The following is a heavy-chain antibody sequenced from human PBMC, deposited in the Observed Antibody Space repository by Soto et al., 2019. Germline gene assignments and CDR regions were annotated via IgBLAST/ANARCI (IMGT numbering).Heavy chain of an antibody. J-gene: IGHJ4*02. CDR3: ARFSVAGPDFDY. D-gene: IGHD6-19*01. Sequence: PSETLSLTCTVSGGSISSYYWSWIRQPPGKGLEWIGYIYYSGSTNYNPSLKSRVTISVDTSKNQFSLKLSSVTAADTAVYYCARFSVAGPDFDYWGQGTLVTVSS. V-gene: IGHV4-59*08. CDR1: GGSISSYY. CDR2: IYYSGST.